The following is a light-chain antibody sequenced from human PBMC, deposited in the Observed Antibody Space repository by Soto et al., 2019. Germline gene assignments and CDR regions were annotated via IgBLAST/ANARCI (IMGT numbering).Light chain of an antibody. CDR1: SSDVGGYNY. Sequence: LTQPRSVSGSPGQSVTISCTGTSSDVGGYNYVSWYQLHPGKAPKLMVYDVTKRPSGVPDRFSGSKSGNTASLTISGLQAEDEADYYCCSYTGTYTLYVFGTGTKVTVL. J-gene: IGLJ1*01. CDR3: CSYTGTYTLYV. CDR2: DVT. V-gene: IGLV2-11*01.